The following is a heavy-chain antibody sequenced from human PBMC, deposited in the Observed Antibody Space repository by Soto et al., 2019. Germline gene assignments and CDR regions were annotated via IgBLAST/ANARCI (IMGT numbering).Heavy chain of an antibody. J-gene: IGHJ4*02. Sequence: GSLRLSCAASGXTFSSYSMSWVRQAPGKGLEWVSAISGSGGSTYYADSVKGRFTISRDNSKNTLYLQMNSLRAEDTAVYYCAKAPRGYRYGVDYWGQGTLVTVSS. D-gene: IGHD5-18*01. CDR2: ISGSGGST. CDR3: AKAPRGYRYGVDY. V-gene: IGHV3-23*01. CDR1: GXTFSSYS.